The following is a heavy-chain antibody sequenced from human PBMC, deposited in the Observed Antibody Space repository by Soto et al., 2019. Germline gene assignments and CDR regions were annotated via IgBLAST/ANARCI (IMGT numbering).Heavy chain of an antibody. Sequence: QVQLQQWGAGLLKPSETLSITCAVYGGSFSGYYWSWIRQPPGKGLAWIGEINHSGSTNYNPSLKSRVTISVDTSKNQFALKLSSVTAADTAVYYCARGGGIAVAGGFDYWGQGTLVTVSS. CDR3: ARGGGIAVAGGFDY. CDR2: INHSGST. D-gene: IGHD6-19*01. CDR1: GGSFSGYY. V-gene: IGHV4-34*01. J-gene: IGHJ4*02.